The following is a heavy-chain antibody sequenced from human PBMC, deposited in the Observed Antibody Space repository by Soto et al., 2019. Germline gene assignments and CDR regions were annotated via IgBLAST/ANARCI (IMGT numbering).Heavy chain of an antibody. J-gene: IGHJ4*02. V-gene: IGHV3-30-3*01. D-gene: IGHD1-1*01. CDR1: GFTFSSYA. CDR2: ISYDGSNK. CDR3: ARESRRGYNGSPDY. Sequence: QVQLVESGGGVVQPGRSLRLSCAASGFTFSSYAMHWVRQAPGKGLEWVAVISYDGSNKYYADSVKGRFTISRDNSKNTLYLQMNSLRAEDTAVYYCARESRRGYNGSPDYWGQGTLVTVSS.